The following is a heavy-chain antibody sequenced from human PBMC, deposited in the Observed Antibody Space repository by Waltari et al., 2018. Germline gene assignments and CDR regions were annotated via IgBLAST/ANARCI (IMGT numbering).Heavy chain of an antibody. J-gene: IGHJ5*02. CDR3: AKGMTYSSSWGWFDP. CDR2: RRDAGSNN. CDR1: GGSISSSSYY. D-gene: IGHD6-6*01. Sequence: QLQLQESGPGLVKPSETLSLTCTVSGGSISSSSYYWGWVRQAPGEGWEWVECRRDAGSNNYYADSVKGRFTISRDNSKNTLYLQMNSLRAEDTAVYYCAKGMTYSSSWGWFDPWGQGTLVTVSS. V-gene: IGHV3-30*02.